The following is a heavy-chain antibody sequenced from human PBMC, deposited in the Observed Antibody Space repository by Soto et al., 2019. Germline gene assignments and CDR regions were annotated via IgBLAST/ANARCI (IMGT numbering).Heavy chain of an antibody. Sequence: GESLKISCKGSGYSFTSYWISWVRQMPGKGLEWMGRIDPSDSYTNYSPSFQGHVTISADKSISTAYLQWSSLKASDTAMYYCARARGTYYYDSSGYCYWGQGTLVTVSS. CDR2: IDPSDSYT. CDR1: GYSFTSYW. J-gene: IGHJ4*02. D-gene: IGHD3-22*01. V-gene: IGHV5-10-1*01. CDR3: ARARGTYYYDSSGYCY.